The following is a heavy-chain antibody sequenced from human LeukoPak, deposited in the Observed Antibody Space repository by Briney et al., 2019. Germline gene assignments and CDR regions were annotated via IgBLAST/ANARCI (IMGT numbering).Heavy chain of an antibody. D-gene: IGHD2-21*02. CDR1: GFTFSTYA. Sequence: PGGSLRLSCAASGFTFSTYAMTWVRQAPGKGLEWVSSINGNGGNTYYTDFVKGRYTISRDNSKNTRYLQMHSLRAEDTAVYYWAKGRRTADSWGEGTRVTVSS. V-gene: IGHV3-23*01. CDR3: AKGRRTADS. J-gene: IGHJ4*02. CDR2: INGNGGNT.